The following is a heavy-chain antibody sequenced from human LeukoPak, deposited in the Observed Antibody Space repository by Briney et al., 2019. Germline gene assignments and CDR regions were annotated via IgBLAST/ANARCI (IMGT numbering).Heavy chain of an antibody. CDR1: GYSISSSYC. CDR3: ARGTAVVTFNY. CDR2: ICYSGST. V-gene: IGHV4-38-2*02. Sequence: SETLSLTCTVSGYSISSSYCWGWIRQPPGKGLEWVGSICYSGSTYYNPSLRSRVTISVDTSKNQFSLKLSSVSAADTAVYYCARGTAVVTFNYWGQGTLVTVSS. D-gene: IGHD5-18*01. J-gene: IGHJ4*02.